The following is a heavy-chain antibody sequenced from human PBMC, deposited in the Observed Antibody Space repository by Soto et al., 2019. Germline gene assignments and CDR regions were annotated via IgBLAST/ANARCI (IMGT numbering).Heavy chain of an antibody. Sequence: ASVKVSCKASGYIFISYGINWVRQAPGQGLEWMGWIRPYNGDTKYAQNLQDRVTMTTDTSTSTAYMEMRSLRSDDTAVYYCVRDLDPSPSYYTHYWGPATLVTVSS. V-gene: IGHV1-18*01. J-gene: IGHJ4*02. D-gene: IGHD3-10*01. CDR2: IRPYNGDT. CDR3: VRDLDPSPSYYTHY. CDR1: GYIFISYG.